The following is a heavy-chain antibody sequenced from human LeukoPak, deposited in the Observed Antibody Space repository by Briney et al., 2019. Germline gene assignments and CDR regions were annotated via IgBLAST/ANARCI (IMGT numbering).Heavy chain of an antibody. Sequence: SETLSLTCTVSGGAISSYYWSWIRQPPGKGLEWIGYIYYSGGAKYNPSLMSRVTISVDRAQSQFSLSLSSATAADTAVYYCARDGLYDSSGYYMDSWGQGTLVIVSS. CDR3: ARDGLYDSSGYYMDS. V-gene: IGHV4-59*01. CDR2: IYYSGGA. CDR1: GGAISSYY. J-gene: IGHJ4*02. D-gene: IGHD3-22*01.